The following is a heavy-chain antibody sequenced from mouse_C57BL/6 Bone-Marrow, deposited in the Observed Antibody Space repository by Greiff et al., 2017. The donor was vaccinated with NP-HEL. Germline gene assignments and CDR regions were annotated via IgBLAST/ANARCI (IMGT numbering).Heavy chain of an antibody. Sequence: QVRLQQSGAELVRPGASVTLSCKASGYTFTDYEMHWVKQTPVHGLEWIGAIDPETGGTAYNQKFKGKAILTADKSSSTAYMELRSLTSEDSAVYYCTRSGGVAGTYWGQGTLVTVSA. CDR3: TRSGGVAGTY. J-gene: IGHJ3*01. V-gene: IGHV1-15*01. CDR1: GYTFTDYE. CDR2: IDPETGGT. D-gene: IGHD1-1*01.